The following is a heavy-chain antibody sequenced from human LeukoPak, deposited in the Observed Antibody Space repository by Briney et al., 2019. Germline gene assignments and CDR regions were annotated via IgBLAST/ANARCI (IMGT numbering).Heavy chain of an antibody. CDR3: ARDRDAWDCSGGSCFLPDY. CDR2: INTNTGNP. J-gene: IGHJ4*02. V-gene: IGHV7-4-1*02. CDR1: GYTFTSYA. D-gene: IGHD2-15*01. Sequence: ASVKVSCKASGYTFTSYAMNWVRQAPGQGLEWMGWINTNTGNPTYAQGFTGRFVFSLDTSVSTAYLQISSLKAEDTAVYYCARDRDAWDCSGGSCFLPDYWGQGTLVTVSS.